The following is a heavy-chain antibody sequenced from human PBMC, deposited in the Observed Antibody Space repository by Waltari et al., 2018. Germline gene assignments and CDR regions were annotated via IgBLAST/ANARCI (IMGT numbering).Heavy chain of an antibody. J-gene: IGHJ6*02. V-gene: IGHV1-69*13. CDR2: IIPVFGTA. Sequence: QVQLVQSGAEVKKPGSSVKVSCKASGGTFSSYAISWVRQAPGQGLEWMGGIIPVFGTANYAQKVQGRVRITADESTSAAYMELSSLRSEDTAVYYCARSPAGGAYYGMDVWGQGTTVTVSS. D-gene: IGHD3-16*01. CDR1: GGTFSSYA. CDR3: ARSPAGGAYYGMDV.